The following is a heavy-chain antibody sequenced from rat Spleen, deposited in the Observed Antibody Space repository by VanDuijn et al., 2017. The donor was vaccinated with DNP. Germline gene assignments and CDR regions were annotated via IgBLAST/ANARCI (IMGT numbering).Heavy chain of an antibody. Sequence: EVKLVESGGGLVQPGRSLKLSCVASGFTFSDYVMAWVRQAPKKGLEWVATISYDGGSTSYRDSVKGRFTVSRDNAENTVWLQMNSLRSEDTATYYCVKDRTGGFAMDAWGQGTSVTVSS. CDR1: GFTFSDYV. J-gene: IGHJ4*01. CDR3: VKDRTGGFAMDA. D-gene: IGHD4-1*01. V-gene: IGHV5-17*01. CDR2: ISYDGGST.